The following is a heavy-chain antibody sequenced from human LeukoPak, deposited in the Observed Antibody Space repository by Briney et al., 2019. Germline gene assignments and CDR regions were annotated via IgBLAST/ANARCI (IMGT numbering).Heavy chain of an antibody. D-gene: IGHD2/OR15-2a*01. V-gene: IGHV3-23*01. J-gene: IGHJ4*02. CDR3: ARDWFHAIDY. CDR1: GFTFSRYA. Sequence: PGGSLRLSCAASGFTFSRYAMSWVRQAPGKGLEWVSSISGSGGITYHADSLKGRFTISRDNAKNTLYLQMNSLRAEDTAVYYCARDWFHAIDYWGQGTLVTVSS. CDR2: ISGSGGIT.